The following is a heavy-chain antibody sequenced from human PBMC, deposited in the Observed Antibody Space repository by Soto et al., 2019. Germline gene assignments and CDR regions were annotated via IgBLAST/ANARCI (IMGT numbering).Heavy chain of an antibody. Sequence: QVQLQESGPGLVKPSGTLSLTCAVSGGSISSNNWWSWVRQPPGKGLEWIGEIFHSGSTHYSPSHKSRVTISVDKSKNHFSLNLTSVTAADTAVYYCARVYSGSYSDSWGQGTLVTVSS. J-gene: IGHJ4*02. V-gene: IGHV4-4*02. CDR2: IFHSGST. D-gene: IGHD1-26*01. CDR1: GGSISSNNW. CDR3: ARVYSGSYSDS.